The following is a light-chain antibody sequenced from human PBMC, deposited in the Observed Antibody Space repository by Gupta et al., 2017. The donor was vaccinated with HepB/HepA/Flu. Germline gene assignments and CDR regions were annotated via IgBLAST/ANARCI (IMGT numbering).Light chain of an antibody. CDR1: QSVLYSSNNKNY. Sequence: DIVMTQSPDSLAVSLGERATINCKSSQSVLYSSNNKNYLAWYQQKPGQPPKLLIYWASTRESGVPDRFSGSGSGTDFTLTISSLQAEDVAVYYCQQDDSTVFTFGPGTKVDIK. J-gene: IGKJ3*01. CDR3: QQDDSTVFT. V-gene: IGKV4-1*01. CDR2: WAS.